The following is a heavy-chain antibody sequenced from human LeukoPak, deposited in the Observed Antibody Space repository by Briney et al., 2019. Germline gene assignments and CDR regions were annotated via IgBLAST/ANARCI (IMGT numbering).Heavy chain of an antibody. V-gene: IGHV4-39*01. D-gene: IGHD3-16*02. CDR2: IYYSGST. J-gene: IGHJ4*02. CDR1: GGSISSSSYY. Sequence: SETLSLTCTVSGGSISSSSYYWGWIRQPPGKGLEWIGSIYYSGSTYYNPSLKSRVTISVDTSKNQFSLKLSSVTAADTAVYYCARLRLGELSLYALDYWGQGTLVTVSS. CDR3: ARLRLGELSLYALDY.